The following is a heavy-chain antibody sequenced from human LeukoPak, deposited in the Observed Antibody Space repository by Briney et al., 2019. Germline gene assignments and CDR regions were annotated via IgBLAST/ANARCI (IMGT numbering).Heavy chain of an antibody. Sequence: SETLSLTCAVYGGSFSGHYWSWIRQPPGKGLEWIGEINHSGSTNYDPSLKSRVTISVDTSKNQFSLKLSSVTAADTAVYYCARGGMYSRPNAFDIWGQGTMVTVSS. J-gene: IGHJ3*02. D-gene: IGHD1-26*01. CDR3: ARGGMYSRPNAFDI. CDR2: INHSGST. V-gene: IGHV4-34*01. CDR1: GGSFSGHY.